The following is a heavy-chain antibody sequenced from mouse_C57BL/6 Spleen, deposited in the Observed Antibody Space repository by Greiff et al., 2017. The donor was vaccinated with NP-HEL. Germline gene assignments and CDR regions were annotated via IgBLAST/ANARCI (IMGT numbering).Heavy chain of an antibody. CDR1: GYSITSGYY. CDR2: ISYDGSN. V-gene: IGHV3-6*01. Sequence: ESGPGLVKPSQSLSLTCSVTGYSITSGYYWNWIRQFPGNKLEWMGYISYDGSNNYNPSLKNRISITRDTSKNQFFLKLNSVTTEDTATYYCAREGLATDAMDYWGQGTSVTVSS. D-gene: IGHD1-2*01. J-gene: IGHJ4*01. CDR3: AREGLATDAMDY.